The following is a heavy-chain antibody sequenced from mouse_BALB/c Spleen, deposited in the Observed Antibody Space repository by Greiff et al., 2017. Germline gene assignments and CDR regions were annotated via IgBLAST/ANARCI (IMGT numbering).Heavy chain of an antibody. V-gene: IGHV6-6*02. CDR3: TSTGTDY. Sequence: EVHLVESGGGLVQPGGSMKLSCVASGFTFSNYWMNWVRQSPEKGLEWVAEIRLKSNNYATHYAESVKGRFTISRDDSKSSVYLQMNNLRAEDTGMYYCTSTGTDYWGQGTTLTVSS. D-gene: IGHD4-1*02. J-gene: IGHJ2*01. CDR2: IRLKSNNYAT. CDR1: GFTFSNYW.